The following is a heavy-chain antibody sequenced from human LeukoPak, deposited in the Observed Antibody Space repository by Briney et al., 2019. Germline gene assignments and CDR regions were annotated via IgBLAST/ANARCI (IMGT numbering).Heavy chain of an antibody. CDR2: ISAYNGNT. Sequence: ASVKVSCKASGYTFTSYGISWVRQAPGQGLEWMGWISAYNGNTNYAQKLQGRVTMTTDTSTSTAYMELRSLRSDDTAVYYCASFIGAHYYDSSGYYRGWFDPWGQGTLVTVSS. D-gene: IGHD3-22*01. J-gene: IGHJ5*02. CDR3: ASFIGAHYYDSSGYYRGWFDP. CDR1: GYTFTSYG. V-gene: IGHV1-18*01.